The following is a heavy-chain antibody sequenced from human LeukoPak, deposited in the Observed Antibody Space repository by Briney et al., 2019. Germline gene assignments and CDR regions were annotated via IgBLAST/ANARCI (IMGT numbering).Heavy chain of an antibody. Sequence: PSQTLSLTCTVSGGSISSGDYYWSWIRQPPGKGLEWIGYIYYSGSTYYNPSLKSRVTISVDTSENQFSLKLSSVTAADTAVYYCARVRDYYDSSGSKERLVDYWGQGTLVTVSS. V-gene: IGHV4-30-4*08. CDR2: IYYSGST. J-gene: IGHJ4*02. CDR1: GGSISSGDYY. CDR3: ARVRDYYDSSGSKERLVDY. D-gene: IGHD3-22*01.